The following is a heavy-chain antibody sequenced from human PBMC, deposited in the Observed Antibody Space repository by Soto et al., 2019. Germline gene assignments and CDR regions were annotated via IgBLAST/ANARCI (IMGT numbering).Heavy chain of an antibody. CDR3: AKDGGPVYCNSPGCSVKHFDY. CDR1: GFTFSNYG. V-gene: IGHV3-30*18. CDR2: ISYDGDNE. Sequence: QVQLVESGGGVVQPGRSLRLSCAASGFTFSNYGMHWVRQAPGKGLEWVAIISYDGDNEYYADSVRGRFTISRDNSKNTLYLQTSSLRHEDTAVYYCAKDGGPVYCNSPGCSVKHFDYWGQGTLVTVSS. D-gene: IGHD2-2*01. J-gene: IGHJ4*02.